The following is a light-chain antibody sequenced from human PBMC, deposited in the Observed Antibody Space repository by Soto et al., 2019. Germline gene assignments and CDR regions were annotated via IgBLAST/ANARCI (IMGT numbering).Light chain of an antibody. Sequence: EIVLTQSPGTLSLSPGERATLSFRASQSVNSNYVTWYQQKPGQALRLLIYGASSRDTGIPDRFSGSGPVTDSTLTISTLEPDDFAVYYCQEYGSSFRYTFGQGTKLEIK. V-gene: IGKV3-20*01. CDR3: QEYGSSFRYT. CDR2: GAS. J-gene: IGKJ2*01. CDR1: QSVNSNY.